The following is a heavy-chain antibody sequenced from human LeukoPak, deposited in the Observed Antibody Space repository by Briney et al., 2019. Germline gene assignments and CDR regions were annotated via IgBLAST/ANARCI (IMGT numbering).Heavy chain of an antibody. Sequence: ASVKVSCKASGYTFTSYAMHWVRQAPGQRLEWMGWINAGNGNTKYSQKFQGRVTITRDTSASTAYMELSSPRSEDTAVYYCAREQGVLLWFGESPKAFDIWGQGTMVTVSS. CDR1: GYTFTSYA. J-gene: IGHJ3*02. D-gene: IGHD3-10*01. CDR2: INAGNGNT. V-gene: IGHV1-3*01. CDR3: AREQGVLLWFGESPKAFDI.